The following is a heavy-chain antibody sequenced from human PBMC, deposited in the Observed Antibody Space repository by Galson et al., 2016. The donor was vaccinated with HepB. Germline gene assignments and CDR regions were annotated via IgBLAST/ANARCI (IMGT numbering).Heavy chain of an antibody. D-gene: IGHD4-17*01. Sequence: SVKVSCKVSGYTRTKLSMHWVRQAPGKGLEWMGGFDPEDIDTIYAQKFQGRVIMTQDPSTETDYMELSSLRSEDTAVYYCTTPDYGDYYAFDIWGQGTMVTVSS. J-gene: IGHJ3*02. CDR3: TTPDYGDYYAFDI. CDR1: GYTRTKLS. CDR2: FDPEDIDT. V-gene: IGHV1-24*01.